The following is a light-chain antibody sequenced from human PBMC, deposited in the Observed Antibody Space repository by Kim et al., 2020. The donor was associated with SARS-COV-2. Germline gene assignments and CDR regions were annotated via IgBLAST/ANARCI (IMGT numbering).Light chain of an antibody. CDR3: QTWDSSTVL. Sequence: SYELTQPPSVSVSPGQTASITCSGDKLGDRYACWYQQRPGQSPVLVIYQDNKRPSGIPERFSGSNSGDTDTLTISGTQTMDEADYYCQTWDSSTVLFGGGTRLTVL. V-gene: IGLV3-1*01. J-gene: IGLJ2*01. CDR1: KLGDRY. CDR2: QDN.